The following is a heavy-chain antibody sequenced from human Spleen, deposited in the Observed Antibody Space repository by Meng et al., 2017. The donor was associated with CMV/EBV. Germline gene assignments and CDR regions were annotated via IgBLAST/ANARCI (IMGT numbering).Heavy chain of an antibody. CDR3: ARGRKRMLSGTYFLGYLDS. J-gene: IGHJ4*02. V-gene: IGHV4-34*01. CDR1: SFNDDS. CDR2: INHSGIT. Sequence: SFNDDSSTSLRQSPGKGLEWIGEINHSGITKSNPSLKSRVNLSVATSKNQISLRLSSVTAADTAIYYCARGRKRMLSGTYFLGYLDSWGQGTLVTVSS. D-gene: IGHD1-26*01.